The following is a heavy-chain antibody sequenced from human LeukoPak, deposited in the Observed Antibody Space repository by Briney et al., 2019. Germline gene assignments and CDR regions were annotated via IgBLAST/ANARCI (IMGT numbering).Heavy chain of an antibody. D-gene: IGHD3-10*01. CDR1: GGSISSGSYY. J-gene: IGHJ6*03. CDR2: IYTSGST. Sequence: PSETLSLTCTVSGGSISSGSYYWSWIRQPAGKGLEWIGRIYTSGSTNYNPSLKSRVTISVDTSKNQFSLKLSSVTAADTAVYYCARDLSASNYYGSGVLETYYMDVWGKGTTVTISS. CDR3: ARDLSASNYYGSGVLETYYMDV. V-gene: IGHV4-61*02.